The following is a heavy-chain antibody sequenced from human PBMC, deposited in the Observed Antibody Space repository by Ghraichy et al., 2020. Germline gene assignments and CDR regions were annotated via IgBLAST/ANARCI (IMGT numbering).Heavy chain of an antibody. V-gene: IGHV3-30*04. D-gene: IGHD3-3*01. CDR1: GITFSSYS. CDR2: ISFDGTKK. Sequence: GSLRLSCAASGITFSSYSMHWVRQAPGKGLEWVAIISFDGTKKYYSDSVKGRFTIFRDNSKNTLYLQMNSLRPEDTAVYFCSTDLLRWRDTFDIWGQGTMVTVTP. CDR3: STDLLRWRDTFDI. J-gene: IGHJ3*02.